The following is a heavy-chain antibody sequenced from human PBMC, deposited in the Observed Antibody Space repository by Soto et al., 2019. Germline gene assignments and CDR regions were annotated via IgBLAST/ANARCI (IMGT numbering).Heavy chain of an antibody. V-gene: IGHV3-23*01. J-gene: IGHJ6*02. CDR2: ISIRDT. CDR1: GFTFSKCA. CDR3: ARDPYGSAHYGMDV. D-gene: IGHD3-10*01. Sequence: GGSLRLSCAASGFTFSKCAMSWVRQAPGKGLEWISSISIRDTFYSDSVKGRFIISRENSKNMVNLQINSMRAEDTAVYYCARDPYGSAHYGMDVWGQGTTVTVSS.